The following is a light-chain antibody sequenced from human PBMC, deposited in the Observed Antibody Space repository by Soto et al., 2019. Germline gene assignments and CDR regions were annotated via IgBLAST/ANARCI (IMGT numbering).Light chain of an antibody. CDR3: MQSTQSTWT. V-gene: IGKV2-24*01. Sequence: DIVMTQTPLSSPVTLGQAASSSCRSSQILVHSDGNTYLSWFHQRPGQPPRILIYKVSDRFSGVPERFSGSGAGTDFTLTISRVEAEDVGLYYCMQSTQSTWTFGQGTKVESK. CDR2: KVS. J-gene: IGKJ1*01. CDR1: QILVHSDGNTY.